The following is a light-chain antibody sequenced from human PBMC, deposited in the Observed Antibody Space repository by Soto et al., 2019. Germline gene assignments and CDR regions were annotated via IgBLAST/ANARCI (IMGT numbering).Light chain of an antibody. J-gene: IGKJ4*01. Sequence: EFVLTQSPGTLSLSPGERATLSCRASQTVRNNYLAWYQQKPGQAPRLLIYDASSRATGIPDRFSGGGSGTDVTLTISRLEPEDFAVYYCQQFSSYPLTFGGGTKVESK. CDR2: DAS. V-gene: IGKV3-20*01. CDR3: QQFSSYPLT. CDR1: QTVRNNY.